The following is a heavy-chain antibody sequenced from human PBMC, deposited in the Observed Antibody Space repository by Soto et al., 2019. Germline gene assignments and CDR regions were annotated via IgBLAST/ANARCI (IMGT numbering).Heavy chain of an antibody. CDR2: SRNKPNSYTT. D-gene: IGHD6-19*01. CDR3: TRALAVASGIVDY. CDR1: GFTFSDHY. J-gene: IGHJ4*02. V-gene: IGHV3-72*01. Sequence: PGGSLRLSCAASGFTFSDHYMDWVRQAPGKGLEWVGRSRNKPNSYTTEYAASVKGRFTISRDDSQNSLYLQMNSLKTEDTAMYYCTRALAVASGIVDYWGQGTLVTVSS.